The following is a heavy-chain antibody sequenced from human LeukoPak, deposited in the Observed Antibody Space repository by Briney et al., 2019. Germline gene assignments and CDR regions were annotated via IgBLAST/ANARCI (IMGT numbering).Heavy chain of an antibody. Sequence: GESLKISCKGSGYSFTSYWIAWVRQTPGKGLEWMGLVYPSDSDTRYSPSFQGQVTISADKSISTAYLQWSSLKASDTAMFYCARLIVGAKSWYFDLWGRGTLVTVSS. V-gene: IGHV5-51*01. CDR3: ARLIVGAKSWYFDL. CDR1: GYSFTSYW. J-gene: IGHJ2*01. D-gene: IGHD1-26*01. CDR2: VYPSDSDT.